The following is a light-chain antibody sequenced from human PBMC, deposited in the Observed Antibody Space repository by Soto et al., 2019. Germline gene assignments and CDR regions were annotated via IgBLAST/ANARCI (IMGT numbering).Light chain of an antibody. CDR3: TQSYITPYT. Sequence: DIQMTQSPSSLSASVGDTVTITCRASQSISVHLNWYHQKPGKVPKLLIYAASYLQSGVPSRFSGSGSETDFALTISSLQPEDFATYYCTQSYITPYTFGQGTKMEIK. J-gene: IGKJ2*01. V-gene: IGKV1-39*01. CDR2: AAS. CDR1: QSISVH.